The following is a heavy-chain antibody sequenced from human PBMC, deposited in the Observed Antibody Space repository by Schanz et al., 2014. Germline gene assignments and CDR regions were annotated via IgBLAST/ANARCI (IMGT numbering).Heavy chain of an antibody. Sequence: QVQLVESGGGVVQPGRSLRLSCAASGFTFSKYGMHWVRQAPGKGLEWVAVIWYDGSNKDYADSVKGRFTISRDNSKNTVFLQMNSLRADDTAVYFCAREDYRPSGHYYGMDVWGQGTTVTVSS. V-gene: IGHV3-33*01. CDR2: IWYDGSNK. CDR1: GFTFSKYG. J-gene: IGHJ6*02. D-gene: IGHD4-4*01. CDR3: AREDYRPSGHYYGMDV.